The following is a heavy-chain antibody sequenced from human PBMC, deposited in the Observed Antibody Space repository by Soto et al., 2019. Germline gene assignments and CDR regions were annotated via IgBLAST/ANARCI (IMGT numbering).Heavy chain of an antibody. CDR1: GGXXXXYX. V-gene: IGHV4-34*01. J-gene: IGHJ6*02. D-gene: IGHD4-17*01. CDR3: ARGSVTTPRNYYYGMDV. CDR2: INHSGST. Sequence: QVQLQQWGAGLLKPSETLSLTCAVYGGXXXXYXXXXXXXXXXXXXXWXGEINHSGSTNYNPSLKSRVTISVDTSKNQFSLKLSSVTAADTAVYYCARGSVTTPRNYYYGMDVWGQGTTVTVSS.